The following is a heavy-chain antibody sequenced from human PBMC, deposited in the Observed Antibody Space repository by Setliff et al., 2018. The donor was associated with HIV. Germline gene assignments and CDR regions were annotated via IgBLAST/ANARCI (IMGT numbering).Heavy chain of an antibody. J-gene: IGHJ5*02. CDR3: ARPRRVRSRAWYWFDI. V-gene: IGHV4-61*02. Sequence: PSETLSLTCTVSVGSVSSGNHCWSWIRQPAGKGLEWIGRIYTSGSTNYNPSLKSRVTISVDSSKNQFSLNLFSVTAADTAVYYCARPRRVRSRAWYWFDIWGQGTLVTVSS. CDR1: VGSVSSGNHC. D-gene: IGHD6-19*01. CDR2: IYTSGST.